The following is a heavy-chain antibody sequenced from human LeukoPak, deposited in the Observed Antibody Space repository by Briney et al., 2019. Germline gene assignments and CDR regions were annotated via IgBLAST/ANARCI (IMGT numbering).Heavy chain of an antibody. CDR2: IYSGGDT. CDR1: GFTFSSYG. D-gene: IGHD6-19*01. Sequence: PGGSLRLSCAASGFTFSSYGMHWVRQAPGKGLEWVSVIYSGGDTDYADSVKGRFTISRDNSKNTLYLQMRSLRAEDTAVYYCARNGGSGWSSAFLYHLGQGTLVTVSS. J-gene: IGHJ5*02. V-gene: IGHV3-NL1*01. CDR3: ARNGGSGWSSAFLYH.